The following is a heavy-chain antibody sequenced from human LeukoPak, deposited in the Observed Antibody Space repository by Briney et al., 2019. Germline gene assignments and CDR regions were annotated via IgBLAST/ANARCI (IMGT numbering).Heavy chain of an antibody. D-gene: IGHD2-15*01. J-gene: IGHJ6*02. Sequence: GGSLRLSCAASGFTFSSYGMHWVRQAPGKGLEWVAFIRYDGSNKYYADSVKGRFTISRDNSKNTLYLQMNSLRAEDTAVYYCARDLWYCSGGSCYRGDYYGMDVWGQGTTVTVSS. CDR2: IRYDGSNK. CDR3: ARDLWYCSGGSCYRGDYYGMDV. CDR1: GFTFSSYG. V-gene: IGHV3-30*02.